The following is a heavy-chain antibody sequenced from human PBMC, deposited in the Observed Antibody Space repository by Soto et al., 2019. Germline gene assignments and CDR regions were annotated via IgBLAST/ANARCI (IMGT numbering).Heavy chain of an antibody. V-gene: IGHV3-23*01. CDR1: GFTFSSYA. J-gene: IGHJ4*02. D-gene: IGHD3-3*01. CDR3: AKEASLLRFLVYYFDY. Sequence: EVQLLESGGGLVRPGGSLRLSCAASGFTFSSYAMSWVRQAPGKGLEWVSAISGSGGSTYYADSVKGRFTISRDNSKNTLYLQMNSLRAEDTAVYYCAKEASLLRFLVYYFDYWGQGTLVTVSS. CDR2: ISGSGGST.